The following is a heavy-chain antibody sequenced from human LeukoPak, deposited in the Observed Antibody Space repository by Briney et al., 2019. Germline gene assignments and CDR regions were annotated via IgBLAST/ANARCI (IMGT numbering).Heavy chain of an antibody. J-gene: IGHJ4*02. CDR2: IYYSGRT. CDR3: VRGFYSPHY. D-gene: IGHD4-11*01. CDR1: GGSISSGY. Sequence: KASETLSLTCTVSGGSISSGYWSWIRQPPGKGLEWIGYIYYSGRTYYNPSLKSRITISVDTSKSQFSLKLSSVTAADTAVYYCVRGFYSPHYWGQGTLVTVSS. V-gene: IGHV4-59*01.